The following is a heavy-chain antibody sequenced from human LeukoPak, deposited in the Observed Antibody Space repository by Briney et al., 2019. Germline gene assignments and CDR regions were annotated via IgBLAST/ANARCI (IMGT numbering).Heavy chain of an antibody. D-gene: IGHD6-13*01. V-gene: IGHV3-23*01. CDR2: ISVSGGTT. CDR1: GFTFSSYA. CDR3: ARDGRMAAAGTPSDWFDP. J-gene: IGHJ5*02. Sequence: GGSLRLSCAASGFTFSSYAMSWVRQAPGKGLEWVSAISVSGGTTYYADSMKGRLTISRDNSKSTLYLQMNSLRAEDTALYYCARDGRMAAAGTPSDWFDPWGQGTLVTVSS.